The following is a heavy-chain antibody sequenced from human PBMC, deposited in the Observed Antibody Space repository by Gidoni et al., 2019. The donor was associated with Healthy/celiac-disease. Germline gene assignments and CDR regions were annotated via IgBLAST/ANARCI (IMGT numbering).Heavy chain of an antibody. Sequence: EVQLVESAGGWVQPGRSLRLSCAASGFTFDDYAMHWVRQAPGKGVGWVSGISWNSGSIGDADSVKGRFTISRDNAKNSLYLQMNSLRAEDTALYYCAKDMGLAVAGPFDYWGQGTLVTVSS. CDR2: ISWNSGSI. CDR3: AKDMGLAVAGPFDY. J-gene: IGHJ4*02. V-gene: IGHV3-9*01. CDR1: GFTFDDYA. D-gene: IGHD6-19*01.